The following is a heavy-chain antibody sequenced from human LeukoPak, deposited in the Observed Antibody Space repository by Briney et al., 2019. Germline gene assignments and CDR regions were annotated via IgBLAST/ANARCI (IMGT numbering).Heavy chain of an antibody. J-gene: IGHJ4*02. Sequence: GGFLRLSCATSTFTLSSYTMNWVRQAPGKGLEWVSSISPSGNSKYHADSVKGRFTISRDNAENSLYMQMNSLRAEDTGVYYCVRDFLGESGAGGYWGQGTLVTVSS. CDR1: TFTLSSYT. CDR3: VRDFLGESGAGGY. CDR2: ISPSGNSK. V-gene: IGHV3-21*01. D-gene: IGHD3-10*01.